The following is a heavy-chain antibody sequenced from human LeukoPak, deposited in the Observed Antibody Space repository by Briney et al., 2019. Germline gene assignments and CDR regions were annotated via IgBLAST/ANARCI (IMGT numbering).Heavy chain of an antibody. CDR2: ISGSGGST. Sequence: GGSLRLSCAASGFTFSSYAMSWVRQAPGKGLEWVSAISGSGGSTYYADSVKGRFAISRDNSKNTLYLQMNSLRAEDTAVYYCARPYSSSSDYYFDYWGQGTLVTVSS. CDR3: ARPYSSSSDYYFDY. D-gene: IGHD6-6*01. CDR1: GFTFSSYA. V-gene: IGHV3-23*01. J-gene: IGHJ4*02.